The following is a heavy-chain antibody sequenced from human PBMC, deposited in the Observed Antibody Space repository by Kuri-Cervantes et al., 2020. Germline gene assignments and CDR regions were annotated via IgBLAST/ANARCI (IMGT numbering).Heavy chain of an antibody. J-gene: IGHJ3*01. D-gene: IGHD4-17*01. V-gene: IGHV3-33*06. Sequence: GGSLRLSCAASGFTFSSYGMHWVRQAPGKGLEWVAVIWYDGSNKYYADSVKGRFTISRDNSKNTLYLQMNSLRAEDTAIYYCAKDPNGDFMGAFDFWDQGTMVTVSS. CDR1: GFTFSSYG. CDR3: AKDPNGDFMGAFDF. CDR2: IWYDGSNK.